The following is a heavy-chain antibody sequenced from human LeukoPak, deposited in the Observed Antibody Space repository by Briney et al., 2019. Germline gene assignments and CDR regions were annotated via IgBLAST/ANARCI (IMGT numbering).Heavy chain of an antibody. CDR1: GFTFSTYG. CDR3: AKDVGLVTARFYSFDY. D-gene: IGHD2-21*02. CDR2: ISGSGRTT. Sequence: GGSLRLSCAGSGFTFSTYGMSWVRQAPGKGLEWVSSISGSGRTTYYADSVKGRFTISRDNSKNTLLLQMSSLRAEDTALYYCAKDVGLVTARFYSFDYWGQGTLVTVSS. V-gene: IGHV3-23*01. J-gene: IGHJ4*02.